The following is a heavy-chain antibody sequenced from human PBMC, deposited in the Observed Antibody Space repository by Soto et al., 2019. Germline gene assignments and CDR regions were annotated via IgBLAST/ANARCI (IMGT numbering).Heavy chain of an antibody. CDR1: GGSISSGGFY. CDR2: IYYSGST. J-gene: IGHJ2*01. V-gene: IGHV4-31*03. CDR3: AREGRYFDL. Sequence: SETLSLTCIVSGGSISSGGFYWSWFRRHPGKALEWIGYIYYSGSTYYNPSLRSRVTISLDTSKNQFSLKLSSVTAADTAVYYCAREGRYFDLWGRGTLVTVSS.